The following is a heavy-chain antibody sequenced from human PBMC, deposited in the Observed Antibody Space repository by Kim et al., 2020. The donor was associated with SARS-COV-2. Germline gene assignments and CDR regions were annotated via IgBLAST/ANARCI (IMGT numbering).Heavy chain of an antibody. J-gene: IGHJ4*02. CDR3: ARHTAGTVDY. D-gene: IGHD6-13*01. V-gene: IGHV5-51*01. CDR2: DT. Sequence: DTRYSPSFQGQVTISADKSLSTAYLQWSSLKASDTAMYYCARHTAGTVDYWGQGTLVTVSS.